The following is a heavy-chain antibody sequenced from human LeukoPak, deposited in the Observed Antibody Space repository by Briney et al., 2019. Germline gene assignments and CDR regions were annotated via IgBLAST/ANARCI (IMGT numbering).Heavy chain of an antibody. CDR1: GGSISSYY. Sequence: SETLSLTCTVSGGSISSYYWSWIRQPPGKGLEWIGYIYYSGSTNYNPSLKSRVTISVDTSKNQFSLKLRSLTAADTAVYYCARDGGRTSSDAVEIWGQGTMVTVSS. D-gene: IGHD2-2*01. J-gene: IGHJ3*02. CDR3: ARDGGRTSSDAVEI. V-gene: IGHV4-59*12. CDR2: IYYSGST.